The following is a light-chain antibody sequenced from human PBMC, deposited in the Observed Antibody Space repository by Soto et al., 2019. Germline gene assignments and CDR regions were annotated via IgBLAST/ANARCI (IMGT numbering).Light chain of an antibody. J-gene: IGKJ1*01. V-gene: IGKV3-20*01. CDR1: QTVGSDY. CDR3: DQYGLSPRP. CDR2: GTY. Sequence: IVLTQSPGTLSLSPGERATLSCRASQTVGSDYLAWYRQKPGQAPGLLIYGTYSRATGIPDRFSGSGSGTDLTLTITRLEPYDFAVYYCDQYGLSPRPSGQVTTVDIK.